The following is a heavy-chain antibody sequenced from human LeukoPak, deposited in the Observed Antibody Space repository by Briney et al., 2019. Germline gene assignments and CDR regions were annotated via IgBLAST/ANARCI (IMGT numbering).Heavy chain of an antibody. Sequence: QAGGSLRLSCSASGFTLSNYAMHWVRQSPGKGLEYVSALSADGNSKFYAESVKRRFTISRDSSNNTLHLQMSSLRPEDTAVYYCVRKGWVSGAIDYWGQGTLVTVSS. CDR1: GFTLSNYA. CDR2: LSADGNSK. D-gene: IGHD6-13*01. CDR3: VRKGWVSGAIDY. V-gene: IGHV3-64D*06. J-gene: IGHJ4*02.